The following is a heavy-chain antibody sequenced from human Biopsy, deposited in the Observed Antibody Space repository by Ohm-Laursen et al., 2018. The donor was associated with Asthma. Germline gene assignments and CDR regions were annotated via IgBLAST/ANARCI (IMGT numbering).Heavy chain of an antibody. Sequence: SVKVSCNTSGYTFNSAGITWVRQAPGQGLEWMGWISVYNGNTKVAQKLQDRVTMITDTSTSTAYMELRSLRSDTAVYFCARAVDYSHYYGIDVWGQGTTVTVS. CDR1: GYTFNSAG. D-gene: IGHD3-10*01. J-gene: IGHJ6*02. V-gene: IGHV1-18*01. CDR3: ARAVDYSHYYGIDV. CDR2: ISVYNGNT.